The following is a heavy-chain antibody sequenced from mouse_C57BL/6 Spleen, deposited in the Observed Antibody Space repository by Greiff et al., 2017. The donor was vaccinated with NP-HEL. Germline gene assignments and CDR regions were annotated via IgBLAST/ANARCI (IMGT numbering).Heavy chain of an antibody. CDR3: ARRPSYYGSSYDY. D-gene: IGHD1-1*01. V-gene: IGHV1-64*01. J-gene: IGHJ2*01. Sequence: VQLQQSGAELVKPGASVKLSCKASGYTFTSYWMHWVKQRPGQGLEWIGMIHPNSGSTNYNEKFKSKATLTVDKSSSTAYMQLSSLTSEDSAVYYCARRPSYYGSSYDYWGQGTTLTVSS. CDR2: IHPNSGST. CDR1: GYTFTSYW.